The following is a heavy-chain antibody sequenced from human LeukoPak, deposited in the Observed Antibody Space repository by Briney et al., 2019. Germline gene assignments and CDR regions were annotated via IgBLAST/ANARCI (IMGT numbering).Heavy chain of an antibody. CDR3: ARSLGPRGAFYYYYYYMDV. V-gene: IGHV1-18*01. CDR1: GYTFTSYG. D-gene: IGHD3-10*01. Sequence: ASVKVSCKASGYTFTSYGISWVRQAPGQGLEWMGWISAYNGNTNYAQKLQGRVTMTTDTSTSTAYMELRSLRSDDTAVYYCARSLGPRGAFYYYYYYMDVWGKGTTVTVSS. CDR2: ISAYNGNT. J-gene: IGHJ6*03.